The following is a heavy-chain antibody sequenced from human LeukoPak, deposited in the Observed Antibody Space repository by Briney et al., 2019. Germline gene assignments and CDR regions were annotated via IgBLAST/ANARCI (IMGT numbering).Heavy chain of an antibody. D-gene: IGHD3-10*01. CDR3: ASDSGTTGEVKFDP. CDR1: AGSINSY. V-gene: IGHV4-4*07. CDR2: ISCSGTI. J-gene: IGHJ5*02. Sequence: SETLSLTCTVSAGSINSYWSWIRQPAGKGLEWIGRISCSGTITYNPALQSRLSISIDTSKNQFSLKLMSVTAADTAVYYCASDSGTTGEVKFDPGGQGTLVTVSS.